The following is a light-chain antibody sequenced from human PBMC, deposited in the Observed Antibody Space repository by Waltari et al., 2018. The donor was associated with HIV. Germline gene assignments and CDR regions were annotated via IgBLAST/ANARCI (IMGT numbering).Light chain of an antibody. CDR3: QQTFSAPRT. J-gene: IGKJ3*01. CDR2: AAS. Sequence: DIQMTQSPSSQSVSVGDRVIITCRTSQSISNYLNWYQHKPGKAPKLLIYAASGLQSGVPSRFSGSGSGTEFALTISSLEPEDFATYYCQQTFSAPRTFGPGTKLDIK. V-gene: IGKV1-39*01. CDR1: QSISNY.